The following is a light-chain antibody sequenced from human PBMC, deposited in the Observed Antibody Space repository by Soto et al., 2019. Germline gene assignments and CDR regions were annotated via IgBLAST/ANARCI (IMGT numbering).Light chain of an antibody. CDR2: KDN. CDR1: RSNIGNNY. J-gene: IGLJ3*02. CDR3: ATWDDSLVWV. V-gene: IGLV1-47*01. Sequence: QSVLTQPPSASGTAGQRVTISCSGGRSNIGNNYVFWYQLLPGVTPRLLIYKDNKRPSGVPDRFSGSKSGTSASLAVSGLRSEDEADYYCATWDDSLVWVFGGGPMLTVL.